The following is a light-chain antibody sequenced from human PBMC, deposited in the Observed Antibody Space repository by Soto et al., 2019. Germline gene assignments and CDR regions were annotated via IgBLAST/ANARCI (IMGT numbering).Light chain of an antibody. CDR1: SSNLAYNS. CDR3: GAWDDSLNVYV. J-gene: IGLJ1*01. V-gene: IGLV1-51*01. CDR2: DDN. Sequence: QYVLTQPPSVSAAPGQDVTISCSGSSSNLAYNSLSWYQQLPGTAPKLLIYDDNKRPSGIPARFSGSKSGTSATLGITGLETGDEADYYCGAWDDSLNVYVFGSGTKVTVL.